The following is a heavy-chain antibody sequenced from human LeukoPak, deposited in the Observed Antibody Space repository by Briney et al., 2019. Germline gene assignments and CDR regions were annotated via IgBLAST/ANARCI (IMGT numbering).Heavy chain of an antibody. Sequence: SQTLSLTCTVSGGSISSGGYYWSWIRQHPGKGLEWIGYIYYSGSTYYNPSLKSRVTISVDTSKNQFSLKLSSVTAADTAVYYCARGPSYDILTGYYRPFDYWGQGTLVTVSS. CDR3: ARGPSYDILTGYYRPFDY. V-gene: IGHV4-31*03. CDR2: IYYSGST. J-gene: IGHJ4*02. D-gene: IGHD3-9*01. CDR1: GGSISSGGYY.